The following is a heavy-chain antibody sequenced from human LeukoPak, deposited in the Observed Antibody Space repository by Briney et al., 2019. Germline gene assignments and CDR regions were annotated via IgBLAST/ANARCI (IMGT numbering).Heavy chain of an antibody. V-gene: IGHV3-7*01. CDR3: VRDRSRLIY. Sequence: PGGSLRLSCAASGFTFSKYWMTWVRQAPGKGLEWVASIKQDGSEKYYVDSVKGRFIISRDNAKNSLFLQMNSLRPEDTAVYYCVRDRSRLIYWGQGTQVTVSS. CDR2: IKQDGSEK. J-gene: IGHJ4*02. CDR1: GFTFSKYW. D-gene: IGHD2-21*01.